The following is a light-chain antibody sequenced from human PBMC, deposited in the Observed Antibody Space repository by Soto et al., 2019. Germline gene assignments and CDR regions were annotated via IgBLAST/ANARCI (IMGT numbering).Light chain of an antibody. CDR1: SSDVGGYSY. V-gene: IGLV2-8*01. CDR3: SSYAGTNNFVV. Sequence: QSALTQPPSSSGSPGQSVTISCTGTSSDVGGYSYVSWYQQHPGKAPKLMIYEVTKRPSGVPDRFSGSKSGNTASLTVSGLQAEDEAEYHCSSYAGTNNFVVFGGGTKLTV. J-gene: IGLJ2*01. CDR2: EVT.